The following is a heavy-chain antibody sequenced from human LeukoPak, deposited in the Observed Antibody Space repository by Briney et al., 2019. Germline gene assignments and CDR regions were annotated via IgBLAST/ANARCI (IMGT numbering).Heavy chain of an antibody. D-gene: IGHD2-15*01. CDR3: TRSPYCSGTTCYGWFDP. CDR2: IKQDGSEK. J-gene: IGHJ5*02. CDR1: GFTFSNYW. Sequence: GGSLRLSCTGSGFTFSNYWMHWVRQAPGRGLEWVANIKQDGSEKYYVDSVKGRFTISRDNAKNSLYLQMNSLRTEDTALYYCTRSPYCSGTTCYGWFDPWGQGTPVTVSS. V-gene: IGHV3-7*01.